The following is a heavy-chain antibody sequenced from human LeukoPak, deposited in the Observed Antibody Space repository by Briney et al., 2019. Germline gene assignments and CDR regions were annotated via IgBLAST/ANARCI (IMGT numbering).Heavy chain of an antibody. CDR2: IYYSGST. CDR3: ARVSSWYDYYYYYGMDV. V-gene: IGHV4-59*01. Sequence: PSETLSLTCTVSGGSISSYYWSWIRQPPGKGLEWIGYIYYSGSTNYNPSLKSRVTISVDTSKNQFSLKLSSVTAADTAVYYCARVSSWYDYYYYYGMDVWGQGTTVTVSS. D-gene: IGHD6-13*01. CDR1: GGSISSYY. J-gene: IGHJ6*02.